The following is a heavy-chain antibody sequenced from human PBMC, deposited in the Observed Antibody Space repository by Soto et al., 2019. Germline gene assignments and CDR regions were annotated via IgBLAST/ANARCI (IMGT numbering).Heavy chain of an antibody. Sequence: SETLSLTCTVSGGSISSSSYYWGWICQPPGKGLEWIGSIYYSGSTYYNPSLKSRVTISVDTSKNQFSLKLSSVTAADTAVYYCLWFGELLSYGMDVWGQGTPVTVS. CDR3: LWFGELLSYGMDV. J-gene: IGHJ6*02. D-gene: IGHD3-10*01. CDR1: GGSISSSSYY. CDR2: IYYSGST. V-gene: IGHV4-39*01.